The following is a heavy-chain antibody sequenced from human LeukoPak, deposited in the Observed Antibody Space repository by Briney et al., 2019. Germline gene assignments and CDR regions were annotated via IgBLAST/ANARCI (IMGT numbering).Heavy chain of an antibody. Sequence: GGSLRLSCAASGFTFSSYGMHWVRQAPGKGLEWVAVIWYDGSNKYYADSVKGRFTISRDNSKNTLYLQMNSLRAEDTAVYYCARVLWNGDYPRFDYWGQGTLVTVSS. CDR1: GFTFSSYG. D-gene: IGHD4-17*01. CDR3: ARVLWNGDYPRFDY. V-gene: IGHV3-33*01. J-gene: IGHJ4*02. CDR2: IWYDGSNK.